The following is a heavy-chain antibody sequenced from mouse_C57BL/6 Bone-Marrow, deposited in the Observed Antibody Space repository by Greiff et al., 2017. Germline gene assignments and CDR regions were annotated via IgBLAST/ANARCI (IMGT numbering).Heavy chain of an antibody. D-gene: IGHD4-1*01. V-gene: IGHV1-55*01. Sequence: QVQLQQPGAELVKPGASVKMSCKASGYTFPSYWLTWVKQRPGQGLEWIGDIYPGSGSTNYNEKFKSKATLTVDTSSSTAYMQLSSLTSEDSAVYYCAREGTGWAWFAYWGQGTLVTVSA. CDR3: AREGTGWAWFAY. CDR1: GYTFPSYW. CDR2: IYPGSGST. J-gene: IGHJ3*01.